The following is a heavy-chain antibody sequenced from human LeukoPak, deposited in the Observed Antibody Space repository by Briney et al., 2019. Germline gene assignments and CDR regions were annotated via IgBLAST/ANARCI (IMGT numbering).Heavy chain of an antibody. Sequence: SETLSLTCAVYGGSFSGYFWSWIRKPPGKGLEWIGEINHSGSTNYNPSLKSRVTISVDTSKNQFSLKLSSVTAADTAVYYCARGRDAFDIWGQGTMVTVSS. CDR2: INHSGST. V-gene: IGHV4-34*01. J-gene: IGHJ3*02. CDR3: ARGRDAFDI. CDR1: GGSFSGYF.